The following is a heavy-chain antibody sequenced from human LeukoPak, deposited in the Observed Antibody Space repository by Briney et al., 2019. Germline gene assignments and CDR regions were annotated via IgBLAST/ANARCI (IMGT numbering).Heavy chain of an antibody. J-gene: IGHJ4*02. CDR2: TRYDGSNK. V-gene: IGHV3-30*02. CDR1: GFTFSSYG. CDR3: AKEDRTSFDY. Sequence: GGSLRLSCAASGFTFSSYGMHWVRQAPGKGLEWVAFTRYDGSNKYYADSVKGRFTISRDNSKNTLYLQMNSLRAEDTAVYYCAKEDRTSFDYWGQGTLVTVSS. D-gene: IGHD1-14*01.